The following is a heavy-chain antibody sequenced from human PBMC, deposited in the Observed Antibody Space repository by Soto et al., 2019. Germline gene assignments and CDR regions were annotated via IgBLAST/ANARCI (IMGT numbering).Heavy chain of an antibody. J-gene: IGHJ5*02. CDR3: ARDDTYFDP. V-gene: IGHV4-61*01. CDR1: GGSVSSSSYF. Sequence: SETLSLTCTVSGGSVSSSSYFWSWIRQPPGKGLKWIGYIYSSGSTNYNPSLKSRVTISLDTSKNQFSLKLNSVTPADTAVYYCARDDTYFDPWGQGTMVTVYS. CDR2: IYSSGST.